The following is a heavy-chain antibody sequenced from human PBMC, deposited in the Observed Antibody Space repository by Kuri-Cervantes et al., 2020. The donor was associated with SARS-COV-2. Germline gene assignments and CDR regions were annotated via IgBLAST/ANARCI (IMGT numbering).Heavy chain of an antibody. CDR1: GFNFSTTD. D-gene: IGHD2-21*01. Sequence: GESLKISCVASGFNFSTTDMHWVRQAPGKGLEWVTFISSDGKNKKCMASGKGRFTISRDNSQNTLHLQMKSLRGEDTAIYYCAKDRAGVHDLWGQGTLVTVSS. J-gene: IGHJ4*02. V-gene: IGHV3-30*18. CDR3: AKDRAGVHDL. CDR2: ISSDGKNK.